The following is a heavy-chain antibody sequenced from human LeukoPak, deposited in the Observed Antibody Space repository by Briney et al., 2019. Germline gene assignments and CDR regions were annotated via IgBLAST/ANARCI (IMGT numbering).Heavy chain of an antibody. D-gene: IGHD3-22*01. CDR2: IIPIFGTA. J-gene: IGHJ4*02. CDR3: ASTYYYDSSGYLPDY. CDR1: GGTFISYA. Sequence: SVKVSCKASGGTFISYASSWVRQAPGQGLEWMGGIIPIFGTANYAQKFQGRVTITADESTSTAYMELSSLRSEDTAVYYCASTYYYDSSGYLPDYWGQGTLATVSS. V-gene: IGHV1-69*13.